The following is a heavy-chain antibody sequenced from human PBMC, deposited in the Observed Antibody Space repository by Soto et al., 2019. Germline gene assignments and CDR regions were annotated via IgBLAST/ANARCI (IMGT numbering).Heavy chain of an antibody. V-gene: IGHV4-39*01. J-gene: IGHJ5*02. CDR2: IFHNGNT. CDR1: DASISSSYHY. Sequence: ETLSLTCSVPDASISSSYHYWQWIRQPPGTGLEWIGSIFHNGNTYYNPSLKSRVSISVDTSKNQFSLRLSSVTAADTAVYYCAGRRTTGRFDPWGQGTLVTVSS. D-gene: IGHD4-4*01. CDR3: AGRRTTGRFDP.